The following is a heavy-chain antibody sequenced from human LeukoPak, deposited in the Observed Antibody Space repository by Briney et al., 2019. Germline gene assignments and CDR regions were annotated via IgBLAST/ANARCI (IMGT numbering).Heavy chain of an antibody. V-gene: IGHV1-18*01. D-gene: IGHD2/OR15-2a*01. Sequence: ASVKVSCKASGYTFTSYGISWVRQAPGQGLEWMGWISAYNGNTNYAQKLQGRVTMTTDTSTSTAYMELRSLRSDDTAVYYCATQGVHQGIRDRSYYFDYWGQGTLVTVSS. J-gene: IGHJ4*02. CDR3: ATQGVHQGIRDRSYYFDY. CDR2: ISAYNGNT. CDR1: GYTFTSYG.